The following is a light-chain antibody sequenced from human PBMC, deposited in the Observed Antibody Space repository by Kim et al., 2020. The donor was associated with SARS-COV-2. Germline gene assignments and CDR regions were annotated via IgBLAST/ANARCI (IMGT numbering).Light chain of an antibody. CDR3: SSYTSSNVWV. J-gene: IGLJ3*02. CDR2: DDS. CDR1: SSDVGGYNY. Sequence: QSALTQPASVSGSPGQSITISCTGTSSDVGGYNYVSWYQQHPGKAPKLMIYDDSNRPSGVSNRFSGSKSGNTASLTISGLQAEDEADYYCSSYTSSNVWVFGGGTQLTVL. V-gene: IGLV2-14*03.